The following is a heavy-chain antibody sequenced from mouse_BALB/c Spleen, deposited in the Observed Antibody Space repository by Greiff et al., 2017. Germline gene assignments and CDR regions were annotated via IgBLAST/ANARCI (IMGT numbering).Heavy chain of an antibody. V-gene: IGHV2-2*02. Sequence: VKVVESGPGLVQPSQSLSITCTVSGFSLTSYGVHWVRQSLGKGLEWLVVIWSGGSTDYNAAFISRLSISKDNSTSQVFFKMNSLQANDTAISYCASRFAYWGQGTLVTVSA. CDR2: IWSGGST. CDR1: GFSLTSYG. J-gene: IGHJ3*01. CDR3: ASRFAY.